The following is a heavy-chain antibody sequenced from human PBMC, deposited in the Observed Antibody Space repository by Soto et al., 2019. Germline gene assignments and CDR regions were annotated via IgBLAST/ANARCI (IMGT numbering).Heavy chain of an antibody. V-gene: IGHV1-8*01. CDR1: GYTFTSYD. J-gene: IGHJ6*03. CDR3: ARGLTYYDFWSGTNYYMDV. Sequence: ALVKLSCKASGYTFTSYDINWVRQATGQGLEWMGWMNPNSGNTGYAQKFQGRVTMTRNTSISTAYMELSSLRSEDTAVYYCARGLTYYDFWSGTNYYMDVWGKGTTVTVS. CDR2: MNPNSGNT. D-gene: IGHD3-3*01.